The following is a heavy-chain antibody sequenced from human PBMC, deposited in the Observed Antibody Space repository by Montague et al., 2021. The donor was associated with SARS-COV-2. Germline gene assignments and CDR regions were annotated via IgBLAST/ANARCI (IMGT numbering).Heavy chain of an antibody. CDR3: ARVGRQQLVRLSGMDV. CDR2: IYYSGST. Sequence: SETLSLTCTVSGGSISSSSYYWGWIRQPPGKGLEWIGSIYYSGSTYYXPSLKSRVTISVDTSKNQFSLKLSSVTAADTAVYYCARVGRQQLVRLSGMDVWGPGTTVTGSS. CDR1: GGSISSSSYY. J-gene: IGHJ6*02. D-gene: IGHD6-13*01. V-gene: IGHV4-39*07.